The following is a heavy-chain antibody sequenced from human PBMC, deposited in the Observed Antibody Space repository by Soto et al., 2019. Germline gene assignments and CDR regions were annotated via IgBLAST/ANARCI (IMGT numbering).Heavy chain of an antibody. D-gene: IGHD4-17*01. V-gene: IGHV4-31*03. CDR3: ARGLTVTEFFDH. CDR1: GGSISSGGYS. Sequence: QVQLQESGPGLVKPSQTLSLTCSVSGGSISSGGYSWSWIRQHPGKGLEWIGYIYYSGNTYYNPSLESRVTISVDTSKNQFSLKLSSVTAADTAVYYCARGLTVTEFFDHWGQGTLVTVSS. J-gene: IGHJ4*02. CDR2: IYYSGNT.